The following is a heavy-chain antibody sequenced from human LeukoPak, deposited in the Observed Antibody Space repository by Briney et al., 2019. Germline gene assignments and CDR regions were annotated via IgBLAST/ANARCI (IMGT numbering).Heavy chain of an antibody. Sequence: GRSLRLSCAASGFTFSSYAMHWVRQAPGERLEWVAVISYDGSNKYYADSVKGRFTISRDNSKNTLYLQMNSLRAEDTAVYYCAREWGGCCSSTSCPYARDAFDIWGQGTMVTVSS. D-gene: IGHD2-2*01. V-gene: IGHV3-30-3*01. CDR1: GFTFSSYA. J-gene: IGHJ3*02. CDR2: ISYDGSNK. CDR3: AREWGGCCSSTSCPYARDAFDI.